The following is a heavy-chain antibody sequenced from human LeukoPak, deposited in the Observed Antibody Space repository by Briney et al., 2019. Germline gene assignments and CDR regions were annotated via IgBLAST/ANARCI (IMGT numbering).Heavy chain of an antibody. CDR3: ARGLWFGEFLPRYYYYCMDV. Sequence: SVKVSCKASGGTFSSYAISWVRQAPGQGLEWMGRIIPILGIANYAQKFQGRVTITADKSTSTAYMELSSLRSEDTAVYYCARGLWFGEFLPRYYYYCMDVWGQGTTVTVSS. V-gene: IGHV1-69*04. J-gene: IGHJ6*02. CDR2: IIPILGIA. CDR1: GGTFSSYA. D-gene: IGHD3-10*01.